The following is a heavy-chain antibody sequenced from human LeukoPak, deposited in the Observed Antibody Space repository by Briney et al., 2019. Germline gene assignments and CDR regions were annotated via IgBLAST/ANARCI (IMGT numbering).Heavy chain of an antibody. CDR3: VKSASSFGANWFDP. V-gene: IGHV3-64D*09. D-gene: IGHD3-3*01. Sequence: GGSLRLSCLASGFTFSNYAMHWVRQAPGKGLEYVSAISSNGDSTYYADSVKGRFIISRDNSKNSLSLQMSSLRPEDTAVYYCVKSASSFGANWFDPWGQGTLVTVSS. CDR2: ISSNGDST. J-gene: IGHJ5*02. CDR1: GFTFSNYA.